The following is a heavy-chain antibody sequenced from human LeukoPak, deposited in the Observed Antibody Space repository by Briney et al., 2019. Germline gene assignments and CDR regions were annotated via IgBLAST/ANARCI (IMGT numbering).Heavy chain of an antibody. CDR2: VNPSGGIT. CDR3: ARGGYSRPIFDY. V-gene: IGHV1-46*01. CDR1: GYTFTSYQ. Sequence: ASVKVSCNASGYTFTSYQMHWVRQAPGQGLEWMGAVNPSGGITTYAQKFQGRVTMTRDTSTSTVYMERSGLRSEDTAVYYCARGGYSRPIFDYWGQGTLVTVSS. D-gene: IGHD5-24*01. J-gene: IGHJ4*02.